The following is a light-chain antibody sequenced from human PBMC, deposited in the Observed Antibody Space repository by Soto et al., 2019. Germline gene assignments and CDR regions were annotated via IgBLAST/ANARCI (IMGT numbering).Light chain of an antibody. Sequence: DVVLTQSPLSLPVTLGQPASISCRSSQSLVHSDGNTFFSWFHQRPGQSPRRLIYDVSNRDSGVTDRFSGSGSGSDFTLKISRVEAEDVGLYYCMQHTHWPFTFGQGTKLEIK. J-gene: IGKJ2*01. V-gene: IGKV2-30*02. CDR1: QSLVHSDGNTF. CDR3: MQHTHWPFT. CDR2: DVS.